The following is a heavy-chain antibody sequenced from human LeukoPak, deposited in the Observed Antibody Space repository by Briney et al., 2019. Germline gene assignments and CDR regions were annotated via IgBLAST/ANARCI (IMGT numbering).Heavy chain of an antibody. Sequence: PSETLSLTCAVYGGSFSGYYWSWIRQPPGKGLEWVSTIGGSGDKTFYADSVKGRFTISRDNSKNMLHLQMSSLTGEDTALYYCVRRGDASSGWGDHDYWGQGALVTVSS. V-gene: IGHV3-23*01. CDR2: IGGSGDKT. CDR1: GGSFSGYY. D-gene: IGHD6-19*01. CDR3: VRRGDASSGWGDHDY. J-gene: IGHJ4*02.